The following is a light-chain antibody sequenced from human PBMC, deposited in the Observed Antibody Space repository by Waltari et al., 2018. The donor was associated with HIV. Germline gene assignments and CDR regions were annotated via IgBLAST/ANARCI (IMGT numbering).Light chain of an antibody. CDR3: QSYDSSLFWV. Sequence: QSVLTPPPSLSGAPGPRLTISCIGTSSNIGADYDVHWYRQVSGAAPKLLIYRTDARPSGVPDRFFGSRSGASASLVINGLQTDDEADYYCQSYDSSLFWVFGGGTKLTVL. CDR2: RTD. V-gene: IGLV1-40*01. CDR1: SSNIGADYD. J-gene: IGLJ2*01.